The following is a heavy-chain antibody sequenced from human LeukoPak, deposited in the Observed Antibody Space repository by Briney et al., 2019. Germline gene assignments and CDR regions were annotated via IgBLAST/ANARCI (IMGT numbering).Heavy chain of an antibody. CDR1: GGSISSGGYY. V-gene: IGHV4-31*03. CDR3: ARVGYYDSSGYYGLSFDY. D-gene: IGHD3-22*01. Sequence: SQTLSLTCTVSGGSISSGGYYWSWIRQHPGKGLEWIGYIYYNGSTYYNPSLKSRVTISVDTSKNQFSLKLSSVTAPDTAVYYCARVGYYDSSGYYGLSFDYWGQGTLVTVSS. CDR2: IYYNGST. J-gene: IGHJ4*02.